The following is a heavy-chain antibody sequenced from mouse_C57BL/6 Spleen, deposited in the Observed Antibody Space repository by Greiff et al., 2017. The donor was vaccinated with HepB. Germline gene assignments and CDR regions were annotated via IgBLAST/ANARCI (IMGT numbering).Heavy chain of an antibody. D-gene: IGHD1-1*01. CDR3: ARSYYYGSSRHWYLDV. V-gene: IGHV5-4*01. CDR2: ISDGGSYT. Sequence: EVQLVESGGGLVKPGGSLKLSCAASGFTFSSYAMSWVRQTPEKRLEWVATISDGGSYTYYPDNVKGRFTISRDNANNNLYLQMSHLKSEDTAMYYCARSYYYGSSRHWYLDVWGTGTTVTVSS. J-gene: IGHJ1*03. CDR1: GFTFSSYA.